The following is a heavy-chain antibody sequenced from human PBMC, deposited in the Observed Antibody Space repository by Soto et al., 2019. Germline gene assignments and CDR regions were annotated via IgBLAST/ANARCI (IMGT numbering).Heavy chain of an antibody. D-gene: IGHD5-18*01. Sequence: PSETLSLTCTVSGGSINNYYWTWIRQPPGKELEWIGHIFYIGTTKYNSSLKSRVTISVDTSKNQFSLKLSSVTAADTAVYYCARTLSGYSYGPLDYWGQGTLVTVSS. CDR1: GGSINNYY. CDR3: ARTLSGYSYGPLDY. CDR2: IFYIGTT. J-gene: IGHJ4*02. V-gene: IGHV4-59*08.